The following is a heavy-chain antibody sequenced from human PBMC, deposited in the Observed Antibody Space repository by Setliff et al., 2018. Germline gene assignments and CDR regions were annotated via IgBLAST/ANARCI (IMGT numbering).Heavy chain of an antibody. CDR2: IDTNTGNP. D-gene: IGHD3-10*01. Sequence: ASVQVSCKASGYTFTTYAISWMRQAPGQGLEWMGWIDTNTGNPSYAQGFTGRFVFSLDTSVSTAYLQISSLKAEDTALYYCARASRFGTIKYRGDYYMDVWGKGTTVTVSS. J-gene: IGHJ6*03. CDR1: GYTFTTYA. CDR3: ARASRFGTIKYRGDYYMDV. V-gene: IGHV7-4-1*02.